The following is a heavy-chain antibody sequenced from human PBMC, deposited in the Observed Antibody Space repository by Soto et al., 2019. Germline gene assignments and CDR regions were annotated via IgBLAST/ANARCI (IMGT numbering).Heavy chain of an antibody. CDR2: INPSGGST. J-gene: IGHJ4*02. D-gene: IGHD1-26*01. CDR1: GYTFTSYY. Sequence: ASVKVSCKASGYTFTSYYMHWVRQAPGQGLEWMGIINPSGGSTSYAQKFQGRVTMTRDTSTSTVYMELSSLRSVDTAVYYCAMDSGGTYFDYWGQGTLVTVSS. CDR3: AMDSGGTYFDY. V-gene: IGHV1-46*01.